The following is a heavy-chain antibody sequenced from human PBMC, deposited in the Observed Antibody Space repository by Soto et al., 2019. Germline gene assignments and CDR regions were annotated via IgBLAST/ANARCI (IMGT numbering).Heavy chain of an antibody. Sequence: EVQLVESGGGLVQPGGSLRLSCAASGFTFTSHWMHWVRQAPEKGPVWVSRINGDGTSISYADSVKGRFTISRDNAKNTLYLQMNSLRAEDTAVYYCAREIIELMGAIRWFDPWGQGTLVTVSS. CDR3: AREIIELMGAIRWFDP. CDR2: INGDGTSI. J-gene: IGHJ5*02. CDR1: GFTFTSHW. V-gene: IGHV3-74*01. D-gene: IGHD2-8*01.